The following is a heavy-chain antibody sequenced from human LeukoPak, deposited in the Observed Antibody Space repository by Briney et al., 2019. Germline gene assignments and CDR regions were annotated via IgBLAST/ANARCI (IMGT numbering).Heavy chain of an antibody. D-gene: IGHD3-16*01. CDR2: IYYSGST. V-gene: IGHV4-59*12. CDR3: ARANDPYDYVWGSYINWFDP. CDR1: GGSISSYY. J-gene: IGHJ5*02. Sequence: SETLSLTCTVSGGSISSYYWSWIRQPPGKGLEWLGSIYYSGSTYYNPSLKSRVTISVDTSKNQFSLKLSSVTAADTAVYYCARANDPYDYVWGSYINWFDPWGQGTLVTVSS.